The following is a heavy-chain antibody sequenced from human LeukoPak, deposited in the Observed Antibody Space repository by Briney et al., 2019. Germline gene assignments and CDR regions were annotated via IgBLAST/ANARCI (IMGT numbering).Heavy chain of an antibody. J-gene: IGHJ4*02. V-gene: IGHV3-30*04. CDR3: VSLGYSSSSVWY. CDR2: ISYDGGNK. Sequence: GGSLRLSCAASGFTFSRSAMHWVRQAPGKGLEWVAIISYDGGNKYYADSVKGRFTISRDNSKNTLYLQMNSLRAEDTAVYFCVSLGYSSSSVWYWGQGTLVTVSS. D-gene: IGHD6-6*01. CDR1: GFTFSRSA.